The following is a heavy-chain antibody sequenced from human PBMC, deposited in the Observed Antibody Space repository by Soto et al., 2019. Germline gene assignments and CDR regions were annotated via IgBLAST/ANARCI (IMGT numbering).Heavy chain of an antibody. V-gene: IGHV4-31*03. CDR3: ARVTPIYHKRGDPDYY. J-gene: IGHJ4*02. D-gene: IGHD2-21*01. CDR1: GGSISSGGYY. Sequence: SATLSLTCTVSGGSISSGGYYWSWIRQHPGKGLEWIGYIYDSGSTYYNPSLKSRVTISVDTSKNQFSLKLNSVTAADTAVDYGARVTPIYHKRGDPDYYLGKGTQVT. CDR2: IYDSGST.